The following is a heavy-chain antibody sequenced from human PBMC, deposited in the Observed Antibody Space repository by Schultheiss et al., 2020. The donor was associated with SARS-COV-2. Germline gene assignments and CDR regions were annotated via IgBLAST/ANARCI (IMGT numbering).Heavy chain of an antibody. CDR3: ARTPSHYFDY. CDR2: INPNSGGT. Sequence: ASVKVSCKASGYSFTSYYMHWVRQAPGQGLEWMGWINPNSGGTKYAQKFQGWVTMTRDTSISTAYMELSRLRSDDTAVYYCARTPSHYFDYWGQGTLVTVSS. CDR1: GYSFTSYY. D-gene: IGHD2-15*01. V-gene: IGHV1-2*04. J-gene: IGHJ4*02.